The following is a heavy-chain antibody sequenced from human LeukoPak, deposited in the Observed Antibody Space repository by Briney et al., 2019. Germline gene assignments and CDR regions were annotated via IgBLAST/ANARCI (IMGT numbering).Heavy chain of an antibody. CDR2: TNTNTGNP. CDR3: ARDLRYDILTGTRDAFDI. Sequence: ASVKVSCKASGYTFTSYAMNWERQAPGQGLEWMGWTNTNTGNPTYAQGFTGRFVFSLDTSVSTAYLQISSLKAEDTAVYYCARDLRYDILTGTRDAFDIWGQGTMVTVSS. J-gene: IGHJ3*02. V-gene: IGHV7-4-1*02. D-gene: IGHD3-9*01. CDR1: GYTFTSYA.